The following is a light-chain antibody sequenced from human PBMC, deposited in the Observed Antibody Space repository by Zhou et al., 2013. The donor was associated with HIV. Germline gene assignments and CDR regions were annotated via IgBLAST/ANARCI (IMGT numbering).Light chain of an antibody. J-gene: IGKJ2*01. CDR2: GAS. V-gene: IGKV3-20*01. CDR3: QQYGSSST. Sequence: EIVLTQSPATLSLSPGERATLSCRASQSVSSTYLAWYQQKPGQAPRLLIYGASSRATGIPDRFSGSGSATDFTLTINRLEPEDFAVYYCQQYGSSSTFGQGTKLEIK. CDR1: QSVSSTY.